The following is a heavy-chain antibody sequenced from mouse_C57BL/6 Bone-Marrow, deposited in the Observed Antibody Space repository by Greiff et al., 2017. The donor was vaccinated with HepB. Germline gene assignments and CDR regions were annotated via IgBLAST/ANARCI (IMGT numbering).Heavy chain of an antibody. J-gene: IGHJ2*01. CDR1: GYSITSGYD. CDR2: ISYSGST. CDR3: ARGLLLRLDY. Sequence: EVKLQESGPGMVKPSQSLSLTCTVTGYSITSGYDWHWIRHFPGNKLEWMGYISYSGSTNYNPSLKSRISITHDTSKNHFFLKLNSVTTEDTATYYCARGLLLRLDYWGQGTTLTVSS. V-gene: IGHV3-1*01. D-gene: IGHD1-1*01.